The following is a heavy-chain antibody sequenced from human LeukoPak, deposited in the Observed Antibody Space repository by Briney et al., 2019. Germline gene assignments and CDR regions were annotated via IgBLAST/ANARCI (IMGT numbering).Heavy chain of an antibody. CDR2: IYYSGST. V-gene: IGHV4-59*01. CDR3: ARSHGSGSYYNLNDY. D-gene: IGHD3-10*01. CDR1: GGSISSYY. Sequence: SSETLSLTCTVSGGSISSYYWSWIRQPPGKGLEWIGYIYYSGSTNYNPSLKSRVTISVAKNQFSLKLSSVTAADTAVYYCARSHGSGSYYNLNDYWGQGNLVTVSS. J-gene: IGHJ4*02.